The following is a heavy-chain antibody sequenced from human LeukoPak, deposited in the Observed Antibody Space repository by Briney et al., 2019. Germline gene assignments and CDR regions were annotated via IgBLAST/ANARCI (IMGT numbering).Heavy chain of an antibody. CDR3: ARALAAYSWFVP. CDR2: ISWNSGSI. CDR1: GFTFEDYA. Sequence: GRSLRLSCAASGFTFEDYAMHWVRQAPGKGLEWVSGISWNSGSIGYADSVKGRFTISRDNAKNSLYLQMNSLRAEDTAVYYCARALAAYSWFVPWGEGTLVTVSS. J-gene: IGHJ5*02. D-gene: IGHD2-21*01. V-gene: IGHV3-9*01.